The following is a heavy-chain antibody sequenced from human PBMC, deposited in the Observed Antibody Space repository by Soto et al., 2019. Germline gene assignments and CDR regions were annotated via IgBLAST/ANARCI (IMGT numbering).Heavy chain of an antibody. CDR3: VGSSGYYAPDAFDI. J-gene: IGHJ3*02. CDR2: INSDGSST. Sequence: GGSLRLSCAASGFTFSSYWMHWVRQAPGKGLVWVSRINSDGSSTSYADSVKGRFIISRDNAKNTLYLQMNSLRAEDTAVYYCVGSSGYYAPDAFDIWGQGTMVTVSS. V-gene: IGHV3-74*01. D-gene: IGHD3-22*01. CDR1: GFTFSSYW.